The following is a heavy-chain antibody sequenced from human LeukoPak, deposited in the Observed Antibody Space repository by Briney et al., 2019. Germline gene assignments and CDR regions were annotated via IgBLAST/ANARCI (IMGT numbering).Heavy chain of an antibody. CDR1: EFTFKSYA. CDR3: VKGLDYSSSQMDS. V-gene: IGHV3-64*05. D-gene: IGHD6-6*01. Sequence: SGGSLRLSCSASEFTFKSYAMHWVRQAPGKGLEYVSSINTNGANTYYADSVKGRFTISRDNSRNTVYVRMNSLTPEDTAVYYCVKGLDYSSSQMDSWGQGTLVTVSS. CDR2: INTNGANT. J-gene: IGHJ4*02.